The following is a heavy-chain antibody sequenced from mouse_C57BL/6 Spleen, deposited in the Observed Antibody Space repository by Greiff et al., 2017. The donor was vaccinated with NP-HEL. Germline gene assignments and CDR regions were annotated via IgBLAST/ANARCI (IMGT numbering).Heavy chain of an antibody. V-gene: IGHV1-42*01. Sequence: VQLQQSGPELVKPGASVKISCKASGYSFTGYYMNWVKQSPEKSLEWIGEINPSTGGTTYNQKFKAKATLTVDKSSSTAYMQLKSLTSEDSAVYYCARGALITTVVARFDYWGQGTTLTVSS. D-gene: IGHD1-1*01. J-gene: IGHJ2*01. CDR1: GYSFTGYY. CDR3: ARGALITTVVARFDY. CDR2: INPSTGGT.